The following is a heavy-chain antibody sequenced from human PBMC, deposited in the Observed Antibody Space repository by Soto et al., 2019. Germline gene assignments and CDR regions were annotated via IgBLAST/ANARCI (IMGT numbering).Heavy chain of an antibody. CDR2: IYYSGST. CDR3: ASARRTYYYSGMDV. CDR1: GGSISSGGYY. Sequence: QVQLQESGPGLVKPSQTLSLTCTVSGGSISSGGYYWSWIRQHPGKGLEWIGYIYYSGSTYYNPSRQSRRTMSVDTSKNQFSLKLSSVTAADTAVYYCASARRTYYYSGMDVWGQGTTVTVSS. J-gene: IGHJ6*02. V-gene: IGHV4-31*03.